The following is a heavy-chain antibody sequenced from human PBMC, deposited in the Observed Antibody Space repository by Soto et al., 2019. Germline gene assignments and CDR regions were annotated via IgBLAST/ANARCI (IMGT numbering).Heavy chain of an antibody. Sequence: QVQLQQWGAGLLKPSETLSLTCAVYGGSFSGYYWSWIRQPPGKGLEWIGEINHSGSTNYNPSLRSRVNISVDTSKNQFSLKLSSVTAADTAVYYCASPRGCTNGVCPSNFQHWGQGTLVTVSS. CDR2: INHSGST. CDR3: ASPRGCTNGVCPSNFQH. D-gene: IGHD2-8*01. CDR1: GGSFSGYY. J-gene: IGHJ1*01. V-gene: IGHV4-34*01.